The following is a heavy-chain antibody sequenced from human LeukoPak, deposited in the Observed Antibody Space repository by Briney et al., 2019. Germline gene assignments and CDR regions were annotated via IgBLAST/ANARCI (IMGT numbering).Heavy chain of an antibody. CDR3: ARNFGSGSPNYYTYYGLDV. Sequence: GGSLRLSCAASGFTFGSYGIHWVRQAPGKGLEWVAVISYDGSNKYYADSVKGRFTISRDNSKNTLYLQVNSLRAEDTAVYYCARNFGSGSPNYYTYYGLDVWGQGTTVTVSS. J-gene: IGHJ6*02. CDR2: ISYDGSNK. CDR1: GFTFGSYG. D-gene: IGHD3-10*01. V-gene: IGHV3-30*03.